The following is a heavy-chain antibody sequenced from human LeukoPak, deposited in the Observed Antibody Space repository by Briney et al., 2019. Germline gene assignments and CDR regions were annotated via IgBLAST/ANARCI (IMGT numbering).Heavy chain of an antibody. V-gene: IGHV1-18*04. J-gene: IGHJ6*04. CDR2: ISAYKGNT. D-gene: IGHD2-2*01. CDR3: ARDGTRGYCSSTSCPYYYYGMDV. Sequence: ASVKVSCKASGYTFTSYGISWVRQAPGQGLEWMGWISAYKGNTNYAQKLQGRVTMTTDTSTSTAYMELRSLRSDDTAVYYCARDGTRGYCSSTSCPYYYYGMDVWGKGTTVTVSS. CDR1: GYTFTSYG.